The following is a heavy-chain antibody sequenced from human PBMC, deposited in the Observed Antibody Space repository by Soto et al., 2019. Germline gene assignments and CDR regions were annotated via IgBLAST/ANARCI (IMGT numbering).Heavy chain of an antibody. D-gene: IGHD3-10*01. CDR2: INPSGGST. V-gene: IGHV1-46*03. CDR3: ARATHVAGSSVYGMDV. J-gene: IGHJ6*02. Sequence: ASVKVSCKASGYTFTSNYVHWVRQAPGQGLEWMAIINPSGGSTTYAQKFRGRGTVTRDTSTSTVYMELSSLRSEDTAVYYCARATHVAGSSVYGMDVWGQGTTVTVSS. CDR1: GYTFTSNY.